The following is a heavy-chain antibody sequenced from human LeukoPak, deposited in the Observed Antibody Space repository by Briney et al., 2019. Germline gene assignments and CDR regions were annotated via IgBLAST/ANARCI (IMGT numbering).Heavy chain of an antibody. CDR3: ARATKWELLDY. J-gene: IGHJ4*02. D-gene: IGHD1-26*01. Sequence: GGSLRLSCAASGFTFSSYSMNWVRQAPGKGLEWDSSISSSSSYIYYADSVKGRFTISRDNAKNSLYLQMNSLRAEDTAVYYCARATKWELLDYWGQGTLVTVSS. V-gene: IGHV3-21*01. CDR1: GFTFSSYS. CDR2: ISSSSSYI.